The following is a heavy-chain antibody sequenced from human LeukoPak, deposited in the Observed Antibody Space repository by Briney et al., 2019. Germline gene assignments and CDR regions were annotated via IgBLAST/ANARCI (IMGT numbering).Heavy chain of an antibody. Sequence: SETLSLTCTVSGGSISSGNWRRWGRPSPGKGLEWIGQIYHSESTNYNPSLKRRVTISGEKAKNQLYMKLSSVTAADTAVYYCARHVKRKERGYYHPRMKYNWFDPWGQGTLVTVSS. V-gene: IGHV4-4*02. CDR1: GGSISSGNW. D-gene: IGHD3-22*01. CDR3: ARHVKRKERGYYHPRMKYNWFDP. CDR2: IYHSEST. J-gene: IGHJ5*02.